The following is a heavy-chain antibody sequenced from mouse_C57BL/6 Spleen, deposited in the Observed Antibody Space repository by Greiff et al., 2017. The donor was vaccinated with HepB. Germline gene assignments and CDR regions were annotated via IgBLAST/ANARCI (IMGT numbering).Heavy chain of an antibody. J-gene: IGHJ1*03. D-gene: IGHD1-1*01. CDR1: GYTFTSYT. V-gene: IGHV1-4*01. CDR2: INPSSGYT. CDR3: ARGNYYGSSYEDDWYFDV. Sequence: VQLQQSGAELARPGASVKMSCKASGYTFTSYTMHWVKQRPGQGLEWIGYINPSSGYTKYNQKFKDKATLTADKSSSTAYMQLSSLTSEDSAVYYCARGNYYGSSYEDDWYFDVWGTGTTVTVSS.